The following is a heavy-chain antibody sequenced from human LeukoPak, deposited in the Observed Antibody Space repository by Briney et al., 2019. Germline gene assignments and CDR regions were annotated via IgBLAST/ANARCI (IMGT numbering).Heavy chain of an antibody. D-gene: IGHD1-26*01. J-gene: IGHJ6*02. Sequence: GASVKVSCKASGYTFTGYYMHWVRRAPGQGLEWMGWINPNSGGTNYAQKFQGRVTMTRDTSISTAYMELSRLRSDDTAVYYCIVGGSSYYYGMDVWGQGTTVTVSS. CDR3: IVGGSSYYYGMDV. CDR1: GYTFTGYY. V-gene: IGHV1-2*02. CDR2: INPNSGGT.